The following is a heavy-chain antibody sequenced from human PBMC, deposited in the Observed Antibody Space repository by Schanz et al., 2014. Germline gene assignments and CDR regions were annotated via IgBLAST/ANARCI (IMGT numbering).Heavy chain of an antibody. V-gene: IGHV3-23*01. CDR3: ARWFLIRGVILDS. Sequence: EVKLLESGGTLVRPGGSLRLSCAASGFTFSTYAMAWVRQAPGKGLEWVSPINTGGGSTFYADSVKGRFTISRDNSRDTVYLQMNSLRADDTAMYYCARWFLIRGVILDSWGQGTLVTVSS. D-gene: IGHD3-10*01. CDR1: GFTFSTYA. CDR2: INTGGGST. J-gene: IGHJ4*02.